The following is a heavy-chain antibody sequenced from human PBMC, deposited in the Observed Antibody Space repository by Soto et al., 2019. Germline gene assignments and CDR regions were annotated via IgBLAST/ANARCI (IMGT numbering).Heavy chain of an antibody. J-gene: IGHJ6*02. D-gene: IGHD3-10*01. Sequence: SVKVSCKASGFTFTSSAMQWVRQARGQRLEWIGWIVVGSCNANYAQKFQERVTITRDMSTSTAYMELSSLRSEDTAVYYCAADNPRRNYYGMDVWGQGTTVTVSS. CDR3: AADNPRRNYYGMDV. CDR2: IVVGSCNA. CDR1: GFTFTSSA. V-gene: IGHV1-58*02.